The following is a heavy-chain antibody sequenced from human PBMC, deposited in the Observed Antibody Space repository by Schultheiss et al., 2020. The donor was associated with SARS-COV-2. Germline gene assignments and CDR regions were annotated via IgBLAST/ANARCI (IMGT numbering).Heavy chain of an antibody. CDR1: GGTFSSYA. V-gene: IGHV1-2*02. Sequence: ASVKVSCKASGGTFSSYAISWVRQAPGQGLEWMGWINPNSGGTNYAQKFQGRVTMTRDTSISTAYMELSRLRSDDTAVYYCARPIEQLGRMNYYYYYYGMDVWGQGTTVTVSS. CDR3: ARPIEQLGRMNYYYYYYGMDV. D-gene: IGHD6-6*01. CDR2: INPNSGGT. J-gene: IGHJ6*02.